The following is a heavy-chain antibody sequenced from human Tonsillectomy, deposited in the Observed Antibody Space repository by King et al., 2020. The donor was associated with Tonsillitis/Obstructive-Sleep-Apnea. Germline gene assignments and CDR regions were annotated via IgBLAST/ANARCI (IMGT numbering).Heavy chain of an antibody. CDR3: ARLWSGYMSVPFDY. CDR1: GLTVSSDY. CDR2: IYSGGNT. Sequence: VQLVESGGGLVQPGGSLRLSCAVSGLTVSSDYMTWVRQAPGKGLEWVSVIYSGGNTYYADSVKGRFTISRHNSKNTLYLQMNSLRIEDTAVYYCARLWSGYMSVPFDYWGQGTLVTVSS. V-gene: IGHV3-53*04. D-gene: IGHD3-3*01. J-gene: IGHJ4*02.